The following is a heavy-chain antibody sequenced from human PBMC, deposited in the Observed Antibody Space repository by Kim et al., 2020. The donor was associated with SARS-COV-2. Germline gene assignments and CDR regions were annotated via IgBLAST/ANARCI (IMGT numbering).Heavy chain of an antibody. CDR3: ARGVGAPILVLYYGMDV. V-gene: IGHV4-34*01. Sequence: SETLSLTCAVYGGSFSGYYWSWIRQPPGKGLEWIGEINHSGSTNYNPSLKSRVTISVDTSKNQFSLKLSSVTAADTAVYYCARGVGAPILVLYYGMDVWGQGTTVTVSS. D-gene: IGHD1-26*01. CDR2: INHSGST. J-gene: IGHJ6*02. CDR1: GGSFSGYY.